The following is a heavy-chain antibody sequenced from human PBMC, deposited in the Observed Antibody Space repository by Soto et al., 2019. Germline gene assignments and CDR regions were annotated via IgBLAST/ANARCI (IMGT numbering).Heavy chain of an antibody. V-gene: IGHV3-23*01. CDR1: GFTFSSFA. D-gene: IGHD6-19*01. Sequence: EVQLLESGGGLVQPGGSLRLSCAASGFTFSSFAISWVRQAPGKGLEWVSAIGSRGDSTYYADSVKGRFTISRDNSKNTLYLKMNSLRAEDTAVYYCAKDLIYGYNSGRPFDSWGQGTLVTVSS. J-gene: IGHJ4*02. CDR3: AKDLIYGYNSGRPFDS. CDR2: IGSRGDST.